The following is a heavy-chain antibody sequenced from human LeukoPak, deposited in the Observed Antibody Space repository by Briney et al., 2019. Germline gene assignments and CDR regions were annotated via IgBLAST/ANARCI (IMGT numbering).Heavy chain of an antibody. CDR3: ARIVRSSSHFDY. J-gene: IGHJ4*02. CDR2: IKEDGSEK. Sequence: GGSLRLSCAASGFTLSNYWMSWVRQAPGKGLEWVANIKEDGSEKYYVDSVKGRFTISRDNAKNSLYLQMNSLRAEDTAVYYCARIVRSSSHFDYWGQGALVTVSS. D-gene: IGHD6-6*01. CDR1: GFTLSNYW. V-gene: IGHV3-7*01.